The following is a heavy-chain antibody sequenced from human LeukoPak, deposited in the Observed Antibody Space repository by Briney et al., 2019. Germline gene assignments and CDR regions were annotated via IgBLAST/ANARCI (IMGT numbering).Heavy chain of an antibody. D-gene: IGHD1-26*01. Sequence: PETLSLTCAVYGGSFSGYYWSWVRQPPGKGLEWIGEINHSGSTNYNPSLKSRVTISVDTSKNQFSLKLSSVTAADTAVYYCASLAVVGATTPAYFDYWGQGTLVTVSS. CDR2: INHSGST. V-gene: IGHV4-34*01. CDR3: ASLAVVGATTPAYFDY. CDR1: GGSFSGYY. J-gene: IGHJ4*02.